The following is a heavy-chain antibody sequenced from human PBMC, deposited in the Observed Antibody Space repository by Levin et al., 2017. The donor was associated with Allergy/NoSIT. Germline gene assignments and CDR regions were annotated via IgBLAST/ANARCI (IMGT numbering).Heavy chain of an antibody. CDR1: GFTFSSYW. V-gene: IGHV3-74*01. CDR3: ARDHPSSSWYRGIGPFDP. Sequence: PGGSLRLSCAASGFTFSSYWMHWVRQAPGKGLVWVSRINSDGSSTSYADSVKGRFTISRDNAKNTLYLQMNSLRAEDTAVYYCARDHPSSSWYRGIGPFDPWGQGTLVTVSS. D-gene: IGHD6-13*01. CDR2: INSDGSST. J-gene: IGHJ5*02.